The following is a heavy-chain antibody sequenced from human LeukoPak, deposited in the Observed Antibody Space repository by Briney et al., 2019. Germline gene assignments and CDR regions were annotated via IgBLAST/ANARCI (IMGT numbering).Heavy chain of an antibody. CDR3: ARGPVGGATYYDGDAFDI. CDR2: IYYSGST. CDR1: GGSIYSYY. V-gene: IGHV4-59*01. J-gene: IGHJ3*02. Sequence: SETLSLTCTVSGGSIYSYYWSWIRQPPGTGLEWIGYIYYSGSTNYNPSLKSRVTISVDTSKNQFSLKLSSVTAVDTAVYYCARGPVGGATYYDGDAFDIWGQGTMVTVSS. D-gene: IGHD1-26*01.